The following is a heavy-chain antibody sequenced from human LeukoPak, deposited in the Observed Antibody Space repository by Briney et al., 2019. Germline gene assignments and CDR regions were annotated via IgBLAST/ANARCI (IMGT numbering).Heavy chain of an antibody. J-gene: IGHJ3*02. D-gene: IGHD3-22*01. CDR3: AREGLYYDSSGYYYVDAFDI. CDR1: GGSISSYY. Sequence: SETLSLTCTVSGGSISSYYWSWIRQPPGKGLEWIGYIYYSGSTNYNPSLKSRVTISVDTSKNQFSLKLSSVTAADTAVYYCAREGLYYDSSGYYYVDAFDIWGQGTMVTVSS. V-gene: IGHV4-59*01. CDR2: IYYSGST.